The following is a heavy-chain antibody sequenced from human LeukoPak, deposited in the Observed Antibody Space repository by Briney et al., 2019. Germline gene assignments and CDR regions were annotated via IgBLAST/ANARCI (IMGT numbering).Heavy chain of an antibody. Sequence: GGSLRLSCAASGFTFDDYTMHWVRQAPGKGLEWVSLISWDGGSTYYADSVKGRFTISRDNSKNSLYLQMNSPRTEDTALYFCAKDHYYGSGSYSRWVYFDYWGQGTLVTVSS. CDR2: ISWDGGST. V-gene: IGHV3-43*01. D-gene: IGHD3-10*01. J-gene: IGHJ4*02. CDR1: GFTFDDYT. CDR3: AKDHYYGSGSYSRWVYFDY.